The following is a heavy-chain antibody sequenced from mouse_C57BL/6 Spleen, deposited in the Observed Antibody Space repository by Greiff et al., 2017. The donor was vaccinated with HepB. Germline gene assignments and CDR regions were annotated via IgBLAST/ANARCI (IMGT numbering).Heavy chain of an antibody. CDR1: GYSITSGYY. CDR3: ARNRDYGSSFLDY. D-gene: IGHD1-1*01. V-gene: IGHV3-6*01. Sequence: ESGPGLVKPSQSLSLTCSVTGYSITSGYYWNWIRQFPGNKLEWMGYISYDGSNNYNPSLKNRISITRDTSKNQFFLKLNSVTTEDTATYYCARNRDYGSSFLDYWGQGTTLTVSS. J-gene: IGHJ2*01. CDR2: ISYDGSN.